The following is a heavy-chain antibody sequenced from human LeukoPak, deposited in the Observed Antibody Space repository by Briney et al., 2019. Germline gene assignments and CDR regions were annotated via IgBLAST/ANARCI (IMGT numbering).Heavy chain of an antibody. Sequence: PGGSLRLSCAVSGFTVCSIHMAWVRQAPGKGLEWVSVIYNGDNTYYADSVRGRFTISRDNSKNTMYLQMNSLRAEDTAVYYCARASQWLAFDYWGQGTLVTVSS. CDR3: ARASQWLAFDY. J-gene: IGHJ4*02. D-gene: IGHD6-19*01. V-gene: IGHV3-66*01. CDR1: GFTVCSIH. CDR2: IYNGDNT.